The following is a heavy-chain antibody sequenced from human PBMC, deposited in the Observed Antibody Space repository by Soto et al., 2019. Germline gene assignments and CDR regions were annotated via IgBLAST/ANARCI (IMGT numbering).Heavy chain of an antibody. CDR2: IFYTGVT. Sequence: WTWIRQAPGTGLEYIGYIFYTGVTNYNPSLSSRVTISLDTSKNHFSLKLNSMTAADTAVYYCVRVLDSSWYAELWGRGTLVTVSS. CDR3: VRVLDSSWYAEL. V-gene: IGHV4-61*03. D-gene: IGHD3-22*01. J-gene: IGHJ2*01.